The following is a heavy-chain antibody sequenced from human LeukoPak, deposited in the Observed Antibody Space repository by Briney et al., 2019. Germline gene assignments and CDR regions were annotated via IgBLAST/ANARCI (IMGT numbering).Heavy chain of an antibody. D-gene: IGHD5-18*01. J-gene: IGHJ4*02. Sequence: SETLSLTCTVSGGSISSASYSWGWIRQPPGKGLQWIGSISYSGSTYYNPSLSLKSRVTISVDTSKKQFSLKLSSVTAADTAVYYCARLRVRGYGYGPWEGPTWLDYWGQGTLVTVSS. CDR1: GGSISSASYS. V-gene: IGHV4-39*07. CDR2: ISYSGST. CDR3: ARLRVRGYGYGPWEGPTWLDY.